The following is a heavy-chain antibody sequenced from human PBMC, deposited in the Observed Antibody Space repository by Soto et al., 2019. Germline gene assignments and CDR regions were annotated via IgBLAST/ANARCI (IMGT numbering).Heavy chain of an antibody. V-gene: IGHV3-23*01. J-gene: IGHJ4*02. Sequence: EVQLLESGGGLVQPGGSLRLSCAASGFTFGSYAMSWVRQAPWKGLGWVSLISGTGDSSEYANSVKGRFTISRDYSKTTVFLQMNSLRAEDTAVYFCAKDNGNYGSGSFSHWGQGTLVTVSS. CDR1: GFTFGSYA. CDR2: ISGTGDSS. CDR3: AKDNGNYGSGSFSH. D-gene: IGHD3-10*01.